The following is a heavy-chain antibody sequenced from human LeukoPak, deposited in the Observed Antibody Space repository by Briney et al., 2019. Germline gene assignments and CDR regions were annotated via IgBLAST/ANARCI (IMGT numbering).Heavy chain of an antibody. D-gene: IGHD4-17*01. J-gene: IGHJ4*02. V-gene: IGHV4-34*01. CDR3: ARGRYGDHGLDY. CDR1: GGSFSGYY. CDR2: INHSGST. Sequence: KPSETLSLTCAVYGGSFSGYYWSWIRQPPGKGLEWIGEINHSGSTNYNPSLKSRVTISVDTSKNQSSLKLSSVTAADTAVYYCARGRYGDHGLDYWGQGTLVTVSS.